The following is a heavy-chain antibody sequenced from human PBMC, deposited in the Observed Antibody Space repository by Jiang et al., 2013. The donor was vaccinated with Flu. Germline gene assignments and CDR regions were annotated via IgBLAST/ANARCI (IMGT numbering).Heavy chain of an antibody. D-gene: IGHD3-9*01. Sequence: PGLVKPSETLSLTCTVSGASISSYYWSWIRQPPGKGLEWIGYIYYSGSTNYNPSLKSRVTISVDTSKNQFSLKLSSVTAADTAVYYCARGVHDILTGYYNLIDYWGQGTLVTVSS. J-gene: IGHJ4*02. CDR2: IYYSGST. CDR3: ARGVHDILTGYYNLIDY. CDR1: GASISSYY. V-gene: IGHV4-59*01.